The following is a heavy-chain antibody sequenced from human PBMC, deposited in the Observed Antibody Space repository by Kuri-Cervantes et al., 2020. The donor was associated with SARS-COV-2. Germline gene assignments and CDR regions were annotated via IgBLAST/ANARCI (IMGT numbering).Heavy chain of an antibody. CDR3: ASFTPTEDLYHYYYAMDV. V-gene: IGHV1-18*01. CDR2: ISAYNGNT. CDR1: GYTFTSYG. Sequence: ASVKVSCKASGYTFTSYGISWVRQAPGQGLEWMGWISAYNGNTNYAQRFQGRVTITADTSASTVYMDLSSLGSEDTAVYYCASFTPTEDLYHYYYAMDVWGQGTTVTVSS. J-gene: IGHJ6*02. D-gene: IGHD1-1*01.